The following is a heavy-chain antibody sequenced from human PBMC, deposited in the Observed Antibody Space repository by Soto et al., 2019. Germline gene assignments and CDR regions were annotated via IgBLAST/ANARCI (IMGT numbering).Heavy chain of an antibody. V-gene: IGHV4-59*08. Sequence: SETLSLTCTVSDGSISSYYWSWIRQPPGKGLEWIGYIYYSGSTNYNPSLKSRVTISVDTSKNQFSLKLSSVTAADTAVYYCATGRLSVVPAAIWGQGTLVTVSS. D-gene: IGHD2-2*01. CDR1: DGSISSYY. J-gene: IGHJ4*02. CDR3: ATGRLSVVPAAI. CDR2: IYYSGST.